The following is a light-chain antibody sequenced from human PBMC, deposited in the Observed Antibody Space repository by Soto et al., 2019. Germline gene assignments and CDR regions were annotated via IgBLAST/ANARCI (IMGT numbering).Light chain of an antibody. CDR1: QSVDNW. Sequence: DIQMTQSPSTLSASVGDRVTITCRASQSVDNWLAWYQRRPGKAPKLLIYVASTLEVGVPSRFSGSGSGTEFTLTINSLQPDDSATYYCQQYKTYSPTFGQGTKVDSK. CDR3: QQYKTYSPT. J-gene: IGKJ1*01. CDR2: VAS. V-gene: IGKV1-5*03.